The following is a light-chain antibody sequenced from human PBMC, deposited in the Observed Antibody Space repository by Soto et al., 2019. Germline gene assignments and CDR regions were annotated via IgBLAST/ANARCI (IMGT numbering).Light chain of an antibody. Sequence: IELTQSPSSLAASVGYTVTITGRASQNISNYVKWYRQKSRAAPDLLTYDASTLQSGVPSRFRGGGSGTDFTLTISSLPLDDFATYYCQQSYNTPLTFGQGTKVDIK. V-gene: IGKV1-39*01. J-gene: IGKJ1*01. CDR2: DAS. CDR3: QQSYNTPLT. CDR1: QNISNY.